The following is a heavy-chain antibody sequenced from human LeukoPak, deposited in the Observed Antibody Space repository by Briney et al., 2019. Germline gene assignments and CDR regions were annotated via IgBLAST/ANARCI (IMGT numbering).Heavy chain of an antibody. Sequence: SQTLSLTCTVSGGSISSSSYYWGWIRQPPGKGLEWIGSIYYSGSTYYNPSLKSRVTISVDTSKNQFSLKLSSVTAADTAVYYCARRTPDDYGDYGYYYWGQGTLVTVSS. J-gene: IGHJ4*02. D-gene: IGHD4-17*01. V-gene: IGHV4-39*01. CDR2: IYYSGST. CDR1: GGSISSSSYY. CDR3: ARRTPDDYGDYGYYY.